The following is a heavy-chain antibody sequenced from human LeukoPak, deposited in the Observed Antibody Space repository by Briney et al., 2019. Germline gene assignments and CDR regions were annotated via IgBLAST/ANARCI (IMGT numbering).Heavy chain of an antibody. Sequence: GGSLRLSCAASGFTFNNYWMTWVRQAPGKGLEWVSAISGSGGSTYYADSVKGRFTISRDNSKNTLYLQMNSLRAEDTAVYYCAKADRRIGPGDYWGQGTLVTVSS. V-gene: IGHV3-23*01. CDR2: ISGSGGST. CDR1: GFTFNNYW. J-gene: IGHJ4*02. CDR3: AKADRRIGPGDY. D-gene: IGHD3-10*01.